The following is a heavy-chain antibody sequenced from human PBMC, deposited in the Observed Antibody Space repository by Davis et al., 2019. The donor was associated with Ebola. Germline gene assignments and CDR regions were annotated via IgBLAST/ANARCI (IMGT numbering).Heavy chain of an antibody. Sequence: ESLKISCVASGLIFSNYWMSWVRQAPGKGLEWIGYIYYSGSTNYNPSLKSRVTISVDTSKNQFSLKLSSVTAADTAVYYCARLAVAGTEDYGMDVWGQGTTVTVSS. CDR3: ARLAVAGTEDYGMDV. V-gene: IGHV4-59*08. CDR1: GLIFSNYW. CDR2: IYYSGST. D-gene: IGHD6-19*01. J-gene: IGHJ6*02.